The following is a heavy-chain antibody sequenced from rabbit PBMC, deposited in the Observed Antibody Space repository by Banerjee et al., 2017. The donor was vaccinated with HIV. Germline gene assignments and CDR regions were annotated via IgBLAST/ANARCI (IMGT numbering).Heavy chain of an antibody. Sequence: QEQLVESGGGLVQPEGSLTLTYKASGFSFSSSYYMCWVRQAPGKGLEWIACIYAGSSGVTYYANWAKGRFTVSKTSSTTVTLQMTSLTAADTATYFCARDPSYDDYVTFNLWGQGTLVTVS. J-gene: IGHJ4*01. CDR2: IYAGSSGVT. CDR1: GFSFSSSYY. CDR3: ARDPSYDDYVTFNL. V-gene: IGHV1S45*01. D-gene: IGHD2-1*01.